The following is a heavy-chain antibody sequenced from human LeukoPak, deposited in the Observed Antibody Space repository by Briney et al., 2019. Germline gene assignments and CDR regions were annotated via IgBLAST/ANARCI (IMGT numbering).Heavy chain of an antibody. CDR2: IYYSGST. V-gene: IGHV4-61*01. Sequence: SETLSLTCIVSGGSVSSDSYYWNWIRQPPGKGLEWIGYIYYSGSTNYNPSLKSRVTISVDTSKNQFSLKLSSVTAADTAVYHCARGGWLPLYYFDYWGQGTLVTVSS. D-gene: IGHD5-12*01. CDR1: GGSVSSDSYY. CDR3: ARGGWLPLYYFDY. J-gene: IGHJ4*02.